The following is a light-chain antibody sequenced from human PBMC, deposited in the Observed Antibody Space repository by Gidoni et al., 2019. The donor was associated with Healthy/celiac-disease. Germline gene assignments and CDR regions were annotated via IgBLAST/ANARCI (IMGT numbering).Light chain of an antibody. CDR3: QQYNNWPPMYT. J-gene: IGKJ2*01. CDR2: GAS. V-gene: IGKV3-15*01. Sequence: EIVMTQSPATLSVSPGERATLSCRASQSVGSNLAWYQQKPGQAPRLLIYGASTRATGFPARFSGSGSGTEFTLTISSLQSEDFAVYYCQQYNNWPPMYTFGQGTKLEIQ. CDR1: QSVGSN.